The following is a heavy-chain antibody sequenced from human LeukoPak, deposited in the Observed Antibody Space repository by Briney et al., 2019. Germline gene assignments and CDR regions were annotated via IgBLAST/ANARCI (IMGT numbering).Heavy chain of an antibody. CDR3: ASSKGSTGYFSAFDL. J-gene: IGHJ3*01. Sequence: GGSLRLSCAASGFTFSSYDMHWVRHSTGKGLEWVSASGTGDDTYYPDSVKGRFTISRDNAKNSLYLQMNTLRAEDTALYYCASSKGSTGYFSAFDLWGQGTMVTVSS. V-gene: IGHV3-13*01. CDR2: SGTGDDT. D-gene: IGHD3-22*01. CDR1: GFTFSSYD.